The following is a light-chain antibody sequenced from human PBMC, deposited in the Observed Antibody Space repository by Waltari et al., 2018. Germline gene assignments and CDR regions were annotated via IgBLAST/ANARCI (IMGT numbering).Light chain of an antibody. J-gene: IGLJ2*01. CDR3: SSYTSSSTLGV. CDR2: DVS. Sequence: QSALTQPASVSGSPGQSITISCTGTSSEVGGYNYVSWYQQHPGKAPKLMIYDVSNRPSGISNRFSGSTSGNTASLTISGLQAEDEADYYCSSYTSSSTLGVFGGGTKLTVL. V-gene: IGLV2-14*03. CDR1: SSEVGGYNY.